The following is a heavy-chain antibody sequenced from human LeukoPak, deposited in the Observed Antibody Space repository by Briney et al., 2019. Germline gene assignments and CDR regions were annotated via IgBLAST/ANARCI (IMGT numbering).Heavy chain of an antibody. CDR1: GGSISYYY. CDR2: IYYSGST. V-gene: IGHV4-59*01. J-gene: IGHJ6*03. CDR3: ARTTEGYCRGRSCYSYYYYMDV. Sequence: SETLSLTCTVSGGSISYYYWSWIRQPPGKGLEWIGYIYYSGSTNYNPSLKSRVTISVDTSKNQFSLKLSSVTAADTAVYYCARTTEGYCRGRSCYSYYYYMDVWGKGTTVTVSS. D-gene: IGHD2-15*01.